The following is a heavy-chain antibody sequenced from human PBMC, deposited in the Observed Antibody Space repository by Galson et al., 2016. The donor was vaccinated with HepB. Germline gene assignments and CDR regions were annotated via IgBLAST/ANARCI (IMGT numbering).Heavy chain of an antibody. CDR3: AKSVREWLVPFWFDP. D-gene: IGHD6-19*01. J-gene: IGHJ5*02. V-gene: IGHV4-61*08. CDR1: GFSLNTFGVG. CDR2: VYSNGGT. Sequence: LVKPTQPLTLTCTFSGFSLNTFGVGVGWIRKPPGKGLEWIGVVYSNGGTNYNPSLKSRVFMSIDTSRNEFSLKMEAATPADTAIYYCAKSVREWLVPFWFDPWSRGTLVTVSS.